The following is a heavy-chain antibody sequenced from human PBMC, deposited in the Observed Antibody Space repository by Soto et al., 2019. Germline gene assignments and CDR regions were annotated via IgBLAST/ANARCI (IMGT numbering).Heavy chain of an antibody. CDR3: ASSSTSLGMDV. D-gene: IGHD2-2*01. Sequence: QVQLQESGPGLVKPSQTLSLTCTVSGGSIRSGGYYWSWIRQHPGKGLEWSGYIYYSGSHYYTPSLKSRITISVDTSKNESSLELSSVSAAGTAVYYRASSSTSLGMDVWGQGTTVTVSS. J-gene: IGHJ6*02. CDR1: GGSIRSGGYY. V-gene: IGHV4-31*03. CDR2: IYYSGSH.